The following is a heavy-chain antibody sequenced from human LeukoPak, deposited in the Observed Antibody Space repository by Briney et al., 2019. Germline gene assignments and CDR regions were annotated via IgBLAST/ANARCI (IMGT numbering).Heavy chain of an antibody. CDR1: GFTFSRYA. CDR3: AKNAPPS. V-gene: IGHV3-23*01. D-gene: IGHD2-8*01. Sequence: AGGSLRLSCEASGFTFSRYAMAWVRQAPGKGPDWVSSITSSGDDAYYADSVKGRFTIPRDNSNNMVYLQMNSLRAEDTAVYYCAKNAPPSWGQGTLVTVSS. CDR2: ITSSGDDA. J-gene: IGHJ4*02.